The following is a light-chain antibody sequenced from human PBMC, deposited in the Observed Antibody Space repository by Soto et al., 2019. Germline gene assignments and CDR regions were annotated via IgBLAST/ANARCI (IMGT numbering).Light chain of an antibody. Sequence: DIPMTQSPSSLSASVGDRVTVTCQASHDITSYLNWYQHKPGKAPKLLIYDASILEAGVPSRFSGSGSGTDFTFTISSLQPEDDATYYCQKCDYLPIFGPGTTVDFK. J-gene: IGKJ3*01. CDR1: HDITSY. CDR3: QKCDYLPI. V-gene: IGKV1-33*01. CDR2: DAS.